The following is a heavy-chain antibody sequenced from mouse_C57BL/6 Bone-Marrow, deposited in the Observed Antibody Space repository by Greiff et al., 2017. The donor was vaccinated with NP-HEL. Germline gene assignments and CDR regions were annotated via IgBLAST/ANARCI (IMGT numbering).Heavy chain of an antibody. CDR3: VTPYYAMDY. CDR1: GFSLTSYG. Sequence: VKLMESGPGLVQPSQSLSITCTVSGFSLTSYGVHWVRQSPGKGLEWLGVIWRGGSTDYNAAFMSRLSITKDNSKSQVFFKMNSLQADDTAIYYCVTPYYAMDYCGQGTSVTVSS. V-gene: IGHV2-5*01. J-gene: IGHJ4*01. CDR2: IWRGGST.